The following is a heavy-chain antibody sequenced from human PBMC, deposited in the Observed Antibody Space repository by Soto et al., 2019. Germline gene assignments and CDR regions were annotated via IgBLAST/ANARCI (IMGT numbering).Heavy chain of an antibody. CDR3: AKDLVGYSYGYYYYGMDV. CDR2: ISYDGSNK. D-gene: IGHD5-18*01. J-gene: IGHJ6*02. Sequence: VGSLRLSCAASGFTFSSYGMHWVRQAPGKGLEWVAVISYDGSNKYYADSVKGRFTISRDNSKNTLYLQMNSLRAEDTAVYYCAKDLVGYSYGYYYYGMDVWGQGTTVTVSS. V-gene: IGHV3-30*18. CDR1: GFTFSSYG.